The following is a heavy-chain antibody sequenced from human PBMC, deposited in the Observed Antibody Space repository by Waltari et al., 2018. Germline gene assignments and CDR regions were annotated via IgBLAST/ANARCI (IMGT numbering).Heavy chain of an antibody. CDR3: ARVARGGYYTGWFDT. V-gene: IGHV4-39*07. D-gene: IGHD3-3*01. Sequence: QLQLQESGPGLVKPSETLSLTCSVSGGPISSTSTSRAWIRQPPGKGLEWIGSIYYSGTTYYNLSLKSRVTLSVDTSKNQFSLKLSSVTAADTAMYFCARVARGGYYTGWFDTWGQGALVTVSS. CDR1: GGPISSTSTS. J-gene: IGHJ5*02. CDR2: IYYSGTT.